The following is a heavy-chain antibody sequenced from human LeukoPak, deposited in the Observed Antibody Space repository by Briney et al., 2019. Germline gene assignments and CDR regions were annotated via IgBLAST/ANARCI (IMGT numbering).Heavy chain of an antibody. Sequence: GGSLRLSCAASGFTFSSYGMHWVRQAPGKGLEWVAVISYDGSNKYYADSVKGRFTISRDNSKDTLYLQMNSLRAEDTAVYYCAKDNGANAFDIWGQGTMVTVSS. V-gene: IGHV3-30*18. CDR3: AKDNGANAFDI. J-gene: IGHJ3*02. CDR2: ISYDGSNK. CDR1: GFTFSSYG.